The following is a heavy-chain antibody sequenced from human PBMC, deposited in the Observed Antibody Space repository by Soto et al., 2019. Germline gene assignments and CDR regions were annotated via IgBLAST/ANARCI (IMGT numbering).Heavy chain of an antibody. D-gene: IGHD2-15*01. V-gene: IGHV4-39*01. Sequence: PSETLSLTCTVSGGSISSDSFYWAWIRQPPGKGLEWIGIIYYSGDTYYNPSLAGRLTMSVDTSNQFSLTLRSVTAADTALYYCARNQPQRYCSGGTCCPAYGMDVWGQGTTVTVSS. CDR3: ARNQPQRYCSGGTCCPAYGMDV. CDR1: GGSISSDSFY. J-gene: IGHJ6*02. CDR2: IYYSGDT.